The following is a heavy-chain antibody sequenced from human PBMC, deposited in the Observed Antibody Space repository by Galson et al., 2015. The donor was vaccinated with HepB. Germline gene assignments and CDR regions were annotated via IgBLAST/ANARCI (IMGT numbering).Heavy chain of an antibody. D-gene: IGHD2-2*01. V-gene: IGHV3-23*01. J-gene: IGHJ4*02. CDR2: VTGSGGDS. CDR3: AKEMYRRLSFDC. CDR1: GFTFTSYA. Sequence: SLRLSCAASGFTFTSYAMNWVRQAPGKGLEWVSFVTGSGGDSYYADSVKGRFTVSRDNTKNTVFLQMNSLRAEDTAVYYCAKEMYRRLSFDCWGQGTLVTVSS.